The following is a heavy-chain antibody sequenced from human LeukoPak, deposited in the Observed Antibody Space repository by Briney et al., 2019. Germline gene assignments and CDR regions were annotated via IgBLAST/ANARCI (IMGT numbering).Heavy chain of an antibody. Sequence: SETLSLTCVVYGGSFSGYYWSWIRQPPGKGLEWIGEINHSGSTNYNPSLKSRVTISVDTSKNQFSLKLSSVTAADTAVYYCARLPQSIVVVLAAKDYWGQGTLVTVSS. CDR3: ARLPQSIVVVLAAKDY. D-gene: IGHD2-2*01. CDR1: GGSFSGYY. V-gene: IGHV4-34*01. CDR2: INHSGST. J-gene: IGHJ4*02.